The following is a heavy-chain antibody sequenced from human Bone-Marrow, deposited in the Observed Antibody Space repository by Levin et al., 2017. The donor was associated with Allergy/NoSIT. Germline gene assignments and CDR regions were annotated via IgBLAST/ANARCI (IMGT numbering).Heavy chain of an antibody. CDR1: GYNINDYH. Sequence: ASVKVSCKASGYNINDYHLHWARQAPGQGLEWVGWINPSGGDTNYAQNFQGRVTMTRDTSINTAYMELNSLYSDDTAVYYCARGGGSGSYKNFDAWGQGTLVTVSS. J-gene: IGHJ4*02. CDR2: INPSGGDT. CDR3: ARGGGSGSYKNFDA. V-gene: IGHV1-2*02. D-gene: IGHD3-10*01.